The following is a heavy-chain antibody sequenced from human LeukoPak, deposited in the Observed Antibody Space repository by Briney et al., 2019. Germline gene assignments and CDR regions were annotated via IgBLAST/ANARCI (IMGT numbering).Heavy chain of an antibody. J-gene: IGHJ4*02. Sequence: GGSLRLSCAASGFTVSSNYMSWVRQAPGKGLEWVSSISSSSSYIYYADSVKGRFTISRDNAKSSLYLQMNSLRAEDTAVYYCTTDGEYYYGSGSYYRIDYWGQGTLVTVSS. V-gene: IGHV3-21*01. CDR1: GFTVSSNY. CDR2: ISSSSSYI. CDR3: TTDGEYYYGSGSYYRIDY. D-gene: IGHD3-10*01.